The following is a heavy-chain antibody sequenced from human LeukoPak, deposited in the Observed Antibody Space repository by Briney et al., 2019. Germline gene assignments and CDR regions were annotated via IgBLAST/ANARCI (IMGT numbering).Heavy chain of an antibody. V-gene: IGHV4-31*03. J-gene: IGHJ4*02. D-gene: IGHD4-23*01. CDR2: IYYSGST. CDR3: ASERNGGFDY. CDR1: GGSISSGGYY. Sequence: KPSETLSLTCTVSGGSISSGGYYWSWIRQHPGKGLEWIGYIYYSGSTYYNPSLKSRVTISVDASKNQFSLKLSSVTAADTAVYYCASERNGGFDYWGQGTLVTVSS.